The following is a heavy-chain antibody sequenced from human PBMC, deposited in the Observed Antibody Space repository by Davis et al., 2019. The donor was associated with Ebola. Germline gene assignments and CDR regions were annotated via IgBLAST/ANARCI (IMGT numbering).Heavy chain of an antibody. CDR1: GYTFTSYA. Sequence: SVNVSCKASGYTFTSYAMNWVRQAPGQGLEWMGWINTNTGNPTYAQGFTGRFVFSLDTSVSTAYLQISSLKAEDTAVYYCARDQEWLGDAFDIWGQGTMVTVSS. CDR3: ARDQEWLGDAFDI. D-gene: IGHD3-10*01. V-gene: IGHV7-4-1*02. J-gene: IGHJ3*02. CDR2: INTNTGNP.